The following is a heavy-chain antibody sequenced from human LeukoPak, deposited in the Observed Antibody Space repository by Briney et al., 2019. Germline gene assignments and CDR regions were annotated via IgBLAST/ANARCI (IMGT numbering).Heavy chain of an antibody. D-gene: IGHD1-26*01. CDR1: GFTFSSYA. Sequence: RGSLRLSCAPPGFTFSSYAMSWVRQAPGKGLGWGSAISDRGGETFYADSVRGRLTISRDKFQNTLYLQMNSLRDEDTAVYYCAKPSGSHPNYYFDYWGQGTLVTVSS. CDR3: AKPSGSHPNYYFDY. J-gene: IGHJ4*02. CDR2: ISDRGGET. V-gene: IGHV3-23*01.